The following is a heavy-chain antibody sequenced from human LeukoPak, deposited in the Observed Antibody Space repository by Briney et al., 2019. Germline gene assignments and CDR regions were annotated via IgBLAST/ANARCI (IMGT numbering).Heavy chain of an antibody. CDR3: ARDQYDTWSRRGNFDS. CDR1: GFSLGNYW. Sequence: PGGSLRLPCTASGFSLGNYWMSWVRQVPGKGLEWVAQIKQDGSEKYYVDSVRGRVTISRDNAKNSLYLQMNSLRAEDTAVYYCARDQYDTWSRRGNFDSWGQGTLVIVSS. D-gene: IGHD3-3*01. J-gene: IGHJ4*02. CDR2: IKQDGSEK. V-gene: IGHV3-7*01.